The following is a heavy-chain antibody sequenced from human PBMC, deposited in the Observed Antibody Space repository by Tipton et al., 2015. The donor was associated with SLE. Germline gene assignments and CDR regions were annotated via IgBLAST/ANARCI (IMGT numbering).Heavy chain of an antibody. CDR1: GFTFSSYG. J-gene: IGHJ4*02. Sequence: SLRLSCAASGFTFSSYGMHWVRQAPGKGLEWVAFIRYDGSNKYYADSVKGRFTISRDNSKNTLYLQMNSLRAEDTAVYYCAKDKKRGSSWYYFDYWGQGTLVTVSS. V-gene: IGHV3-30*02. CDR2: IRYDGSNK. D-gene: IGHD6-13*01. CDR3: AKDKKRGSSWYYFDY.